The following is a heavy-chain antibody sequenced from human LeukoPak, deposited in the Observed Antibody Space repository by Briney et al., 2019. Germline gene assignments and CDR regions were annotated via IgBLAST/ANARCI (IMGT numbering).Heavy chain of an antibody. CDR2: FDPEDGET. CDR3: ATVTLDYGDHGFDY. J-gene: IGHJ4*02. CDR1: GYTLTELS. Sequence: ASVKVSCKVSGYTLTELSMHWVRQAPGKGLEWMGGFDPEDGETIYAQKFQGRVTMTEDTSTDTAYMELSSLRSEDTAVYYCATVTLDYGDHGFDYWGQGTLVTVSS. V-gene: IGHV1-24*01. D-gene: IGHD4-17*01.